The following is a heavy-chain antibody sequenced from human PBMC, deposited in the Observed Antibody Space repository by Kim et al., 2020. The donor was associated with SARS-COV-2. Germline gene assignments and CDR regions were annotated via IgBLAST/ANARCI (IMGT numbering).Heavy chain of an antibody. D-gene: IGHD3-16*02. CDR3: ATFTSLWGNWFDP. V-gene: IGHV1-24*01. Sequence: YEQKYLGRVTMTEDTSTDTAYMELSSLRSEDTAVYYCATFTSLWGNWFDPWGQGTLVTVSS. J-gene: IGHJ5*02.